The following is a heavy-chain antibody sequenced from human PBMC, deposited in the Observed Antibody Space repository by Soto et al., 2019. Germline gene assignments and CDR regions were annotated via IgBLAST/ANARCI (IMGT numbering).Heavy chain of an antibody. V-gene: IGHV3-74*01. CDR1: GFTFSNYW. Sequence: PGGSLRLSCEASGFTFSNYWMHWVRQAPGKGLVWVSRINSDGSSTSYADSVKDRFTISRDNAKNTLFLQMNSLRAEDTALYYCATGTNWFDPWGQGTLVTVSP. J-gene: IGHJ5*02. CDR2: INSDGSST. CDR3: ATGTNWFDP.